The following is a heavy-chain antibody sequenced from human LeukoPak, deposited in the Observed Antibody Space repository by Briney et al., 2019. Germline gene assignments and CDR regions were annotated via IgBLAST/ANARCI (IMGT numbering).Heavy chain of an antibody. J-gene: IGHJ3*02. CDR2: IYSGGST. CDR1: GFTVSSNY. CDR3: ARPLTGGGLYAFDI. Sequence: QPGGSLRLSCAASGFTVSSNYMSWVRQAPGKGLEWVSVIYSGGSTYYADSVKGRFTISRDNSKNTLYLQMNSLRAEDTAVYYCARPLTGGGLYAFDIWGQGTMVTVSS. D-gene: IGHD2-8*02. V-gene: IGHV3-53*01.